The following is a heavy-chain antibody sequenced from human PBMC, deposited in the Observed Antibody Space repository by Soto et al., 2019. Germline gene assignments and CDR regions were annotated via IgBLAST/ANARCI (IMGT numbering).Heavy chain of an antibody. CDR1: GYTFTSYY. J-gene: IGHJ6*03. D-gene: IGHD3-3*01. CDR2: MNPNSGNT. V-gene: IGHV1-8*02. Sequence: ASVKVSCKASGYTFTSYYMHWVRQATGQGLEWMGWMNPNSGNTGYAQKFQGRVTMTRNTSISTAYMELSSLRSEDTAVYYCARGHYDFYYMDVWGKGTTVTVSS. CDR3: ARGHYDFYYMDV.